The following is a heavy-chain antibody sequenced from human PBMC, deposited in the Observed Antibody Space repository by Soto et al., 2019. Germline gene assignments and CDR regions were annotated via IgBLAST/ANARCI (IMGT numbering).Heavy chain of an antibody. V-gene: IGHV4-31*03. CDR1: GGSISSGGYY. CDR2: IYYSGGT. J-gene: IGHJ4*02. CDR3: ANARYFAWLLTYLDY. D-gene: IGHD3-9*01. Sequence: PSETLSLTCTVSGGSISSGGYYWSWIRQHPGKGLEWIGYIYYSGGTYYNPSLKSRVTISVDTSKNQFSLKLSSVTAADTAVYYCANARYFAWLLTYLDYPGQGTLVTVPS.